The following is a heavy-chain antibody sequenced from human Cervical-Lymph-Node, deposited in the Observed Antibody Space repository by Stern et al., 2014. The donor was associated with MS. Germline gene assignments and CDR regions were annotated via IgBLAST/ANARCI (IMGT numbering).Heavy chain of an antibody. J-gene: IGHJ4*02. Sequence: EVQLVESGGGLVQPGGSLRLSCVASGFSFGTSWMSWVRQPPGRGLERVANIRQDGYDKFYVDSVKGRFTISRDNARNSLYLQMNSLTVADTAVYYCARDRRAFLDYWGQGTHVAVSS. CDR1: GFSFGTSW. CDR2: IRQDGYDK. CDR3: ARDRRAFLDY. D-gene: IGHD2/OR15-2a*01. V-gene: IGHV3-7*01.